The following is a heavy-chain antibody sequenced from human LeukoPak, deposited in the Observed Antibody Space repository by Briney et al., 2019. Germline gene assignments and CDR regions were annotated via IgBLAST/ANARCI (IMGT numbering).Heavy chain of an antibody. V-gene: IGHV3-30*03. CDR3: ARDPMADFDY. Sequence: LSLTCTVSGGSISSSGYNWDWVRQAPGKGLEWVAVISNDGRNKIYADSVKGRFTISRDNSKNTLFLQMNSLRTEDTAVYYCARDPMADFDYWGQGSLVTVSS. CDR1: GGSISSSG. CDR2: ISNDGRNK. J-gene: IGHJ4*02. D-gene: IGHD2-8*01.